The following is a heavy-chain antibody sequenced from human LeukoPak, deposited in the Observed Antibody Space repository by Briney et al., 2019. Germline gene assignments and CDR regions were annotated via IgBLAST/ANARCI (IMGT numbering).Heavy chain of an antibody. V-gene: IGHV3-21*01. CDR3: ARDPHYFASGSYSDY. D-gene: IGHD3-10*01. Sequence: PGGSLRLSCAASGFTFSSYSMNWVRQAPGKGLEWVSSISSSSSYIYYADSVKGRFTISRDNAKNSLYLQMNSLRAEDTAVYYCARDPHYFASGSYSDYWGQGTLVTVSS. J-gene: IGHJ4*02. CDR2: ISSSSSYI. CDR1: GFTFSSYS.